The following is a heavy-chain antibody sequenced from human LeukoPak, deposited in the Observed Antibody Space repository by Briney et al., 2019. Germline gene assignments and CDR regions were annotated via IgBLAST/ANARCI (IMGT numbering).Heavy chain of an antibody. CDR2: IYYSGST. CDR1: GGSISSSSYY. J-gene: IGHJ5*02. D-gene: IGHD3-3*01. CDR3: ARSFGVVLTPLNWFDP. V-gene: IGHV4-61*05. Sequence: PSETLSLTCTVSGGSISSSSYYWSWIRQPPGKGLEWIGYIYYSGSTNYNPSLKSRVTIPVDTSKNQFSLKLSSVTAADTAVYYCARSFGVVLTPLNWFDPWGQGTLVTVSS.